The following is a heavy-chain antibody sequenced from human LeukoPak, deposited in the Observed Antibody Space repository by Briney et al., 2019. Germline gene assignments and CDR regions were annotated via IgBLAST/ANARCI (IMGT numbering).Heavy chain of an antibody. J-gene: IGHJ4*02. CDR1: GLTFSSYA. D-gene: IGHD3-3*01. Sequence: SGGSLRLSCAASGLTFSSYAMSWVRQAPGKGLEWVSAISGSGGSTYYADSVKGRFTISRDNSKNTLYLPMNSLRAEDTAVYYCATDLGFLEWLPILSDYWGQGTLVTVSS. V-gene: IGHV3-23*01. CDR2: ISGSGGST. CDR3: ATDLGFLEWLPILSDY.